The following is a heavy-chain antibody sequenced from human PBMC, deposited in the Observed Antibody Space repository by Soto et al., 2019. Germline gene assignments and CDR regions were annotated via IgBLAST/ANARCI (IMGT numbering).Heavy chain of an antibody. V-gene: IGHV1-69*13. D-gene: IGHD2-15*01. Sequence: SVKVSCKASGGTFSSYAISWVRQAPGQGLEWMGGIIPIFGTANYAQKFQGRVTITADESTSTAYMELSSLRSEDTAVYYCAREGYCSGGSCYAPFWDQGTMVTVSS. J-gene: IGHJ3*01. CDR3: AREGYCSGGSCYAPF. CDR2: IIPIFGTA. CDR1: GGTFSSYA.